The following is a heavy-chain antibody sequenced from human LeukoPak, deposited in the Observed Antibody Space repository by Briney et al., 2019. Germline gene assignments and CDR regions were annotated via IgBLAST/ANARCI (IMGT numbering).Heavy chain of an antibody. V-gene: IGHV3-30*02. J-gene: IGHJ5*02. CDR2: IRYDGSNK. CDR1: GFTFSSYG. D-gene: IGHD3-3*01. Sequence: GGSLRLSCAASGFTFSSYGMHWVRQAPGKGLEWVAFIRYDGSNKYYADSVKGRFTISRDNSKNTLYLQMNSLRAEDTAVYYCAKGGGPRFGLFGVAKGFDPWGQGTLVTVSS. CDR3: AKGGGPRFGLFGVAKGFDP.